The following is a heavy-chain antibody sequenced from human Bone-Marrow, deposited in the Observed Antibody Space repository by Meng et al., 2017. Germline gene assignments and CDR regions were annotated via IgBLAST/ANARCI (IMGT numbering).Heavy chain of an antibody. J-gene: IGHJ3*01. Sequence: GESLKISCAASGFTVSSNYMSWVRQAPGKGLEWVSVIYSGGSTYYADSVKGRFTISRDNSKNTLYLQMNSLRAEDTAVYYCARGKGKNAFDVWGQGTMVTVSS. V-gene: IGHV3-66*02. CDR1: GFTVSSNY. D-gene: IGHD3-10*01. CDR2: IYSGGST. CDR3: ARGKGKNAFDV.